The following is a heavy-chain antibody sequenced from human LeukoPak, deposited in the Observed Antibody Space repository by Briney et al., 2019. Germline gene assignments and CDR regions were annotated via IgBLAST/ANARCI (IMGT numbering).Heavy chain of an antibody. CDR1: GGSVSSGSYY. CDR2: VYYSGSA. CDR3: ARGMGDYVWGSFPGS. J-gene: IGHJ4*02. V-gene: IGHV4-61*01. D-gene: IGHD3-16*01. Sequence: SETLSLTCTVSGGSVSSGSYYWSWIRQPPGKGLEWIGYVYYSGSANYNPSLKSRVTLSVDTSKNQFSLSLNSMIAADTAVYYCARGMGDYVWGSFPGSWGQGILVTVSS.